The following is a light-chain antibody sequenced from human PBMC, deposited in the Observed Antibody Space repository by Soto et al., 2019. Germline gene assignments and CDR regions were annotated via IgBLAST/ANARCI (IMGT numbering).Light chain of an antibody. CDR2: DVS. V-gene: IGLV2-14*01. J-gene: IGLJ1*01. Sequence: QSALTQPASVSRSHGQSITISYTETSSDVGGYNYVSWYQQHPGKAPKFMIYDVSNRPSGVSNRFSGSKSGNTASLTISGLQAEDEADYYCSSYTTSNTRQIVFGTGTKVTVL. CDR3: SSYTTSNTRQIV. CDR1: SSDVGGYNY.